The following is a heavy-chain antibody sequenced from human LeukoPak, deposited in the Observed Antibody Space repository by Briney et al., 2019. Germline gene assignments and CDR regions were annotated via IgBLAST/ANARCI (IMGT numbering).Heavy chain of an antibody. CDR2: ISSSSSYI. V-gene: IGHV3-21*01. CDR1: GFTFSSCS. J-gene: IGHJ4*02. CDR3: ARNPLAYCGGDCYDY. Sequence: GGSLRLSCAASGFTFSSCSMNWVRQAPGKGLEWVSSISSSSSYIYYADSVKGRFTISRDNAKNSLYLQMNSLRAEDTAVYYCARNPLAYCGGDCYDYWGQGTLVTVSS. D-gene: IGHD2-21*01.